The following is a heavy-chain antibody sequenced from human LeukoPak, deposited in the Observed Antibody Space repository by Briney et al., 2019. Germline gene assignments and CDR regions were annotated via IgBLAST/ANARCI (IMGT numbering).Heavy chain of an antibody. V-gene: IGHV4-39*07. CDR1: GGSIRSSYYY. D-gene: IGHD2-8*01. CDR2: IYDSGST. Sequence: PSETLSLTCTVSGGSIRSSYYYWGWIRQPPGKGLEWIGSIYDSGSTYYNPSLKSRVTISVDTSKNQFSLKLSSVTAADTAVYYCARHGPPDAFDIWGQGTMVTVSS. J-gene: IGHJ3*02. CDR3: ARHGPPDAFDI.